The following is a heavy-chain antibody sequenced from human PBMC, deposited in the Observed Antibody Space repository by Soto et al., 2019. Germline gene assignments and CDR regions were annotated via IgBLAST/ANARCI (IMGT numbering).Heavy chain of an antibody. CDR3: ARGDSGSYYNAWGDFDY. CDR2: IIPIFGTA. D-gene: IGHD3-10*01. J-gene: IGHJ4*02. Sequence: ASVKVSCKASGGTFSSYAISWVRQAPGQGLEWMGGIIPIFGTANYAQKFQGRVTITADESTSTAYMELSSLRSEDTAVYYCARGDSGSYYNAWGDFDYWGQGTLVTVSS. V-gene: IGHV1-69*13. CDR1: GGTFSSYA.